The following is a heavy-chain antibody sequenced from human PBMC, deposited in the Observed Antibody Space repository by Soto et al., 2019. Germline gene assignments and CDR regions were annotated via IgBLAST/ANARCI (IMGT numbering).Heavy chain of an antibody. V-gene: IGHV4-4*07. CDR3: VRDGTKTLRDWFDP. D-gene: IGHD1-1*01. Sequence: SETLSLTCTVSGASISGFYWSWIRKSAGKGLEWIGRIYATGTTDYNPSLKSRVMMSVDTSKKQFSLKLRSVTAADKAVYYCVRDGTKTLRDWFDPWGKGILVTVSS. CDR1: GASISGFY. CDR2: IYATGTT. J-gene: IGHJ5*02.